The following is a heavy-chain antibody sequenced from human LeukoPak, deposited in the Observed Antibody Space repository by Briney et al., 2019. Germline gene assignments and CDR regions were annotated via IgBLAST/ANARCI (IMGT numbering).Heavy chain of an antibody. Sequence: PGGSLRLSCAASGFTFSDYYMSWIRQAPGEGLEWVSYIRSSGSTIYYADSVKGRFTISRDNAKNSLYLQLNSLRAEDTALYYCARGSRETIYYFDYWGQGTLVTVSS. CDR2: IRSSGSTI. J-gene: IGHJ4*02. D-gene: IGHD3-9*01. CDR1: GFTFSDYY. V-gene: IGHV3-11*01. CDR3: ARGSRETIYYFDY.